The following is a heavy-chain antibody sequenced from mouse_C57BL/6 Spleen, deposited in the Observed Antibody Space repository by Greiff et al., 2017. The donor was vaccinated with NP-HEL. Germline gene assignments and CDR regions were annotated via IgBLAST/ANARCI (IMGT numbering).Heavy chain of an antibody. CDR1: GYTFTSYW. D-gene: IGHD3-2*02. V-gene: IGHV1-69*01. CDR3: ARGAAQATYFDV. Sequence: QVQLKQPGAELVMPGASVKLSCKASGYTFTSYWMHWVKQRPGQGLEWIGEIDPSDSYTNYNQKFKGKSTLTVDKSSSTAYMQLSSLTSEDSAVYYCARGAAQATYFDVWGTGTTVTVSS. J-gene: IGHJ1*03. CDR2: IDPSDSYT.